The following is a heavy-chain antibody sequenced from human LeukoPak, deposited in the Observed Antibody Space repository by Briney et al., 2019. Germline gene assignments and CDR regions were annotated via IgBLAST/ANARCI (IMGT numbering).Heavy chain of an antibody. CDR3: ARVYDSSGYYPFFDY. D-gene: IGHD3-22*01. Sequence: SETLSLTCTVSGYSISSGYYWGWIRQPPGKGLEWIGSIYHSGSTCYNPSLKSRVTISVDTSKNQFSLKLSSVTAADTAVYYCARVYDSSGYYPFFDYWGQGTLVTVSS. CDR1: GYSISSGYY. V-gene: IGHV4-38-2*02. J-gene: IGHJ4*02. CDR2: IYHSGST.